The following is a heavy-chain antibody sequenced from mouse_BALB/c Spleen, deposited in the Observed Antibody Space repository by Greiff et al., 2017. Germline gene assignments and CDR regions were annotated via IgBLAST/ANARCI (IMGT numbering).Heavy chain of an antibody. CDR3: ASNYYGSDSFAY. D-gene: IGHD1-1*01. Sequence: VQVVESGPGLVQPSQSLSITCTVSGFSLTSYGVHWVRQSPGKGLEWLGVIWSGGSTDYNAAFISRLSISKDNSKSQVFFKMNSLQANDTAIYYCASNYYGSDSFAYWGQGTLVTVSA. CDR2: IWSGGST. J-gene: IGHJ3*01. CDR1: GFSLTSYG. V-gene: IGHV2-2*02.